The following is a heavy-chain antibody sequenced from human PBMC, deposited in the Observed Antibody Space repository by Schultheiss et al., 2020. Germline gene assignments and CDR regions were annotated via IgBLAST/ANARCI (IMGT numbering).Heavy chain of an antibody. CDR1: GGSISSGSYY. CDR3: ARIDPYYYYGMDD. Sequence: SETLSLTCTVSGGSISSGSYYWSWIRQPPGKGLEWIGSIYYSGSTNYNPSLRSRITISLDTSKNQFSLRLTSVTAADTAVYYCARIDPYYYYGMDDWGRGTTVTVSS. CDR2: IYYSGST. J-gene: IGHJ6*02. V-gene: IGHV4-39*07.